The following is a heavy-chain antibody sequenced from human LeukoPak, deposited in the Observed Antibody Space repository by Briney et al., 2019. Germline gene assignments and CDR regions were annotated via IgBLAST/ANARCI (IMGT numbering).Heavy chain of an antibody. CDR2: IYYSGST. D-gene: IGHD6-19*01. CDR3: ARDSGSGWYPAYDY. Sequence: SETLSLTCTVSGGSISSSSYYWGWIRQPPGKGLEWIGYIYYSGSTNYNPSLKSRVTISVDTSKNQFSLKLSSVTAADTAVYYCARDSGSGWYPAYDYWGQGTLVTVSS. J-gene: IGHJ4*02. CDR1: GGSISSSSYY. V-gene: IGHV4-61*01.